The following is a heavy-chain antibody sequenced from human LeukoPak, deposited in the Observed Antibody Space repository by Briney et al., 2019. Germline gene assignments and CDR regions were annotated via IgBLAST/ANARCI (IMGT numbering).Heavy chain of an antibody. CDR3: ARDSPSTTFDY. J-gene: IGHJ4*02. Sequence: PGGSLRLSCEASGFTVSSNYMSWVRQAPGKGLEWVSVIYSAGSTYYADSVKGRFTISRDNSKNTLYLQMNSLRAEDTAVYYCARDSPSTTFDYWGQGSLVTVSS. D-gene: IGHD1-1*01. CDR2: IYSAGST. CDR1: GFTVSSNY. V-gene: IGHV3-53*01.